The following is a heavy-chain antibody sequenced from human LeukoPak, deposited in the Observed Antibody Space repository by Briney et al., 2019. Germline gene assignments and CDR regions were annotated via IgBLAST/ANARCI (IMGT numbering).Heavy chain of an antibody. D-gene: IGHD6-6*01. J-gene: IGHJ3*02. CDR1: GFTFSSYS. CDR2: ISSSSSYI. CDR3: ASPELSSGDAFDI. V-gene: IGHV3-21*01. Sequence: GGSLRLSCAASGFTFSSYSMNWVRQAPGKGLEWVSSISSSSSYIYYADSVKGRFTISRDNAKNSLYLQMNSLRAEDTAVYYCASPELSSGDAFDIWGQGTMVTVSS.